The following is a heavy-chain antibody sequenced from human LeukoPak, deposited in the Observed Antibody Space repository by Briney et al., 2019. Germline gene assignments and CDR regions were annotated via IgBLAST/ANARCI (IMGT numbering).Heavy chain of an antibody. Sequence: ASVKVSCKASGYTFTSYGISWVRQAPGQGLEWMGWISAHNGNTNYAQKLQGRVTMTTDTSTSTAYMELRSLRSDDTAVYYCARRGRIVGATTSFDYWGQGTLVTVSS. CDR2: ISAHNGNT. J-gene: IGHJ4*02. D-gene: IGHD1-26*01. V-gene: IGHV1-18*01. CDR3: ARRGRIVGATTSFDY. CDR1: GYTFTSYG.